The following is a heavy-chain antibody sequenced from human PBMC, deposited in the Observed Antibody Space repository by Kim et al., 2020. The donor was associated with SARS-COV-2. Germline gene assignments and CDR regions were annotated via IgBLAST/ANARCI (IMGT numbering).Heavy chain of an antibody. D-gene: IGHD1-26*01. Sequence: GGSLRLSCAASGFDFSRFYMTWIRQSPGKGLEWISYITSGGGTTYYADAVKGRFTISRDNADNSLYLQMRDLRVEDSAMYYCARGGALTVFADYWGQG. V-gene: IGHV3-11*01. CDR2: ITSGGGTT. CDR1: GFDFSRFY. CDR3: ARGGALTVFADY. J-gene: IGHJ4*02.